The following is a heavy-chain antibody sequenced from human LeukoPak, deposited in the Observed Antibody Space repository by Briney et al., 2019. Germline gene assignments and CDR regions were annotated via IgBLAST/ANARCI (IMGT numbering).Heavy chain of an antibody. CDR1: GGSISSSNW. J-gene: IGHJ4*02. V-gene: IGHV4-4*02. Sequence: SETLSLTCAVSGGSISSSNWWNWVRQTPGKGLEWIGEIYHRGNTHYNPSLKSRVTMSVDTSTNQFSLRVNSVTAADTAVYYCARIGIGPYYDFWSGYYPVFDYWGQGTLVTVSS. CDR3: ARIGIGPYYDFWSGYYPVFDY. D-gene: IGHD3-3*01. CDR2: IYHRGNT.